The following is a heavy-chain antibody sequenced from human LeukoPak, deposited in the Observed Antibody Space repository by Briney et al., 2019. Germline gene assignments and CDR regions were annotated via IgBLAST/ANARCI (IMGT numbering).Heavy chain of an antibody. D-gene: IGHD3-9*01. CDR2: INHSGST. CDR1: GGSFSGYY. J-gene: IGHJ5*02. V-gene: IGHV4-34*01. Sequence: PSETLSLTCAVYGGSFSGYYWSWIRQLPGKGLEWIGEINHSGSTNYNPSLKSRVTISVDTSKNQFSLKLSSVTAADTAVYYCARHFPNAYTYYDILTGVNWFDPWGQGTLVTVSS. CDR3: ARHFPNAYTYYDILTGVNWFDP.